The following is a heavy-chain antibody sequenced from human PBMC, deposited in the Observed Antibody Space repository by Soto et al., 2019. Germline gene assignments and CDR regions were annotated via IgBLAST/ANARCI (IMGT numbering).Heavy chain of an antibody. CDR3: AKAVAGRHFDY. Sequence: QVQLVESGGGLVEPGGSLRLSCAASGFIFSDYYMIWVRQAPGKGLEWVSCISSTSSYTNYADSVKGRFTISRDNAKTSLYLQMNSLRAEDTAVYYCAKAVAGRHFDYWGQGTLVTVSS. V-gene: IGHV3-11*05. CDR1: GFIFSDYY. CDR2: ISSTSSYT. J-gene: IGHJ4*02. D-gene: IGHD6-19*01.